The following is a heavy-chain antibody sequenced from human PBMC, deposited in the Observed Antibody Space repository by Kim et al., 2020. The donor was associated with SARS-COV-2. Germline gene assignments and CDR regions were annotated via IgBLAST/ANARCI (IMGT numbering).Heavy chain of an antibody. CDR1: GFTVSSNY. CDR3: ATRYSGSYSHYYGLDV. Sequence: GGSLRHSCAASGFTVSSNYMSWVRQAPGKGLEWVSIISSGGSTYYADSVKGRFTISRVNSKNTLYLQMNSLRVEDTAVYYCATRYSGSYSHYYGLDVWGQGTTVTVSS. J-gene: IGHJ6*02. V-gene: IGHV3-53*01. CDR2: ISSGGST. D-gene: IGHD1-26*01.